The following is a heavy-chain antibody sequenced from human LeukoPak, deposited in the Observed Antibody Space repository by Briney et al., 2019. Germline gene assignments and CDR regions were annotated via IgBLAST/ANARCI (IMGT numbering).Heavy chain of an antibody. CDR2: FVPEDGET. CDR3: ATDPSWSVQLEPNYYYGMDV. Sequence: ASVTVSCKVSGYTLTELSMHWVRQAPGKGLEWMGGFVPEDGETIYAQKFQGRVTMTEDTSTDTAYMELSSLRSEDTAVYYCATDPSWSVQLEPNYYYGMDVWGQGTTVTVSS. V-gene: IGHV1-24*01. D-gene: IGHD1-1*01. J-gene: IGHJ6*02. CDR1: GYTLTELS.